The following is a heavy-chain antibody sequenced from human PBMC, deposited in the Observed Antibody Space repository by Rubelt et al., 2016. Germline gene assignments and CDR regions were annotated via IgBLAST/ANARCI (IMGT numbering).Heavy chain of an antibody. CDR2: ISSTISDI. J-gene: IGHJ4*02. CDR3: ARVLRGFNSNIDY. Sequence: EVQLAESGGDLVQPGRSLRLSCTASGFTFGDYSMSWFRQAPGKGLEWVSYISSTISDIYYADSVKGRFTISRDNAKNSLYLQMNSLRVEDTAVYYCARVLRGFNSNIDYWGQGTLVIVSS. CDR1: GFTFGDYS. V-gene: IGHV3-48*04. D-gene: IGHD4-11*01.